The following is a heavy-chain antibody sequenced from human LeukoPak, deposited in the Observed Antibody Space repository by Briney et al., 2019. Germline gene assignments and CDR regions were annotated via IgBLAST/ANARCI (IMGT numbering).Heavy chain of an antibody. CDR3: ARGSVDYSFDY. Sequence: SETLSLTCTVSGGSVSSGSYYWSWIRQPPGKGLEWIGYIYYSGSTNYNPSLKSRVTISVDTSKNQFSLKLSSVTAADTAVYYCARGSVDYSFDYWGQGTLVTVSS. J-gene: IGHJ4*02. CDR2: IYYSGST. CDR1: GGSVSSGSYY. D-gene: IGHD4-11*01. V-gene: IGHV4-61*01.